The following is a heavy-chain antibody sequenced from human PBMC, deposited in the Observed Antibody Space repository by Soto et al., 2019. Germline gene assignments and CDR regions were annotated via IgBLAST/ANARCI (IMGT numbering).Heavy chain of an antibody. CDR1: GFTFSSYS. J-gene: IGHJ5*02. Sequence: PGGSLRLSCAASGFTFSSYSMSWVRQAPGKGPEWVSAISSSSSHTYYADSVKGRFTISRDNAKNTLYLQMNSLRAEDTAVYYCARDPTENYDFWSAGYNWFDPWGQGTLVTVSP. CDR3: ARDPTENYDFWSAGYNWFDP. D-gene: IGHD3-3*01. CDR2: ISSSSSHT. V-gene: IGHV3-21*01.